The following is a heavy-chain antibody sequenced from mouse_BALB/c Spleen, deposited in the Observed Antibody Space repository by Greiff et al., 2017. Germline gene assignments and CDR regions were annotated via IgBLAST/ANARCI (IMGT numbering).Heavy chain of an antibody. CDR1: GYTFTSYT. CDR2: INPSSGYT. CDR3: ARLTGNSWFAY. D-gene: IGHD2-1*01. Sequence: VQLQQSAAELARPGASVKMSCKASGYTFTSYTMHWVKQRPGQGLEWIGYINPSSGYTEYNQKFKDKTTLTADKSSSTAYMQLSSLTSEDSAVYYCARLTGNSWFAYWGQGTLVTVSA. V-gene: IGHV1-4*02. J-gene: IGHJ3*01.